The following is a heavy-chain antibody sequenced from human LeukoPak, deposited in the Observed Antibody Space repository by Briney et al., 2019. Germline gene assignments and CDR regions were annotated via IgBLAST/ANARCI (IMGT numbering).Heavy chain of an antibody. D-gene: IGHD3-22*01. CDR3: ARGLERFGAPMIVVVDAFDI. CDR1: GFPFSSFW. V-gene: IGHV3-7*01. Sequence: GGSLRLSCAASGFPFSSFWMSWVRQAPGKGLEWVANIKQDGSEKYVDSVKGRFTISRDNAKNSLYLQMNSLRAEDTAVYYCARGLERFGAPMIVVVDAFDIWGQGTMVTVSS. CDR2: IKQDGSEK. J-gene: IGHJ3*02.